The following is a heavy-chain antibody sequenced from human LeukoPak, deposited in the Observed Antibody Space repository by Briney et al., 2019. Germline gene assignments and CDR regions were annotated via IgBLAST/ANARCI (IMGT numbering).Heavy chain of an antibody. CDR3: ASGRISADYVIDY. CDR2: ISASGGST. D-gene: IGHD4-17*01. V-gene: IGHV3-23*01. J-gene: IGHJ4*02. Sequence: PGGSLRLSCAASEFTFSSYAMQWVRQAPGKGLEWVSGISASGGSTHYADSVKGRFTISRDNSKNTLYLQMNSLRAEDTAIYYCASGRISADYVIDYWGQGTLVTVSS. CDR1: EFTFSSYA.